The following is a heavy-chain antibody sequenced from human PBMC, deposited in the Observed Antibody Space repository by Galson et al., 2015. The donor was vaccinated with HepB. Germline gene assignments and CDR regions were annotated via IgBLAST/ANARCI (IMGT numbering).Heavy chain of an antibody. J-gene: IGHJ6*02. Sequence: SLRLSCAASGFTFSKFGMHWVHQAPGKGLEWVTVISSDGNKKYYGDSVRGRFTISRDNSKNTLYLQMNSLRVEDTAVYYCARGLSIGYCTGTSCYAGYGMGVWGQGTSVTVSS. CDR3: ARGLSIGYCTGTSCYAGYGMGV. CDR2: ISSDGNKK. CDR1: GFTFSKFG. D-gene: IGHD2-2*03. V-gene: IGHV3-30*03.